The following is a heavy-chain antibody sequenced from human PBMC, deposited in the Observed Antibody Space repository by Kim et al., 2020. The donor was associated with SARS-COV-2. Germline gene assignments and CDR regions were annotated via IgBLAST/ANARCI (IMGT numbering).Heavy chain of an antibody. CDR1: GGSFSGYY. V-gene: IGHV4-34*01. CDR3: ARGRGYSYGRNLDY. CDR2: INHSGST. J-gene: IGHJ4*02. Sequence: SETLSLTCAVYGGSFSGYYWSWIRQPPGKGLEWIGEINHSGSTNYNPSLKSRVTISVDTSKNQFSLKLSSVTAADTAVYYCARGRGYSYGRNLDYWGQGT. D-gene: IGHD5-18*01.